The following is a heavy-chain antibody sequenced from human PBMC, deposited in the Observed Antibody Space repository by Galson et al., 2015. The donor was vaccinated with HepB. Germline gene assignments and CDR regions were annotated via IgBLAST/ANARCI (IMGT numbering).Heavy chain of an antibody. CDR1: GFTFSMYA. D-gene: IGHD3-16*01. J-gene: IGHJ6*04. CDR2: LSGGGGST. Sequence: SLRLSCAASGFTFSMYAMSWVRQAPGKGLEWVSGLSGGGGSTYYADSVKGRFTISRDNSKSTLYLQMNSLRAEDTAIYYCAKDSHAKLVMIRELAWGKGTTVTVSS. CDR3: AKDSHAKLVMIRELA. V-gene: IGHV3-23*01.